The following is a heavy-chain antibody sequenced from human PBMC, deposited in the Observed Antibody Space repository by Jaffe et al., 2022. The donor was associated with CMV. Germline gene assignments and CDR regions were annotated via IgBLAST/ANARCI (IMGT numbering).Heavy chain of an antibody. CDR3: ASHDYDSSGRWFDP. V-gene: IGHV4-39*01. CDR2: IYYNGRA. J-gene: IGHJ5*02. Sequence: QLQLQESGPGLVKPSETLSLTCSVSGGSISSSSYYWDWLRQPPGKGLEWIGTIYYNGRAYYSPSLKSRLTISVDTSKNRFSLKLSSVTAADTAVYYCASHDYDSSGRWFDPWGQGTLVTVSS. D-gene: IGHD3-22*01. CDR1: GGSISSSSYY.